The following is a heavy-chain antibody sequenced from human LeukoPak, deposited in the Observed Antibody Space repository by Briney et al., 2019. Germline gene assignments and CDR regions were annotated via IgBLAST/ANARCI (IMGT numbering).Heavy chain of an antibody. Sequence: GGSLRLSCAASAFSFSSYAMSWVRQAPGKGLEWVSAISGSGAATFNADSVKGRFTISRDNSKNTLYLQMNSLRAEDTAVYYCAKDLSSGWYPYYFDFWGRGTLVTVSS. CDR1: AFSFSSYA. D-gene: IGHD6-19*01. CDR2: ISGSGAAT. J-gene: IGHJ4*02. V-gene: IGHV3-23*01. CDR3: AKDLSSGWYPYYFDF.